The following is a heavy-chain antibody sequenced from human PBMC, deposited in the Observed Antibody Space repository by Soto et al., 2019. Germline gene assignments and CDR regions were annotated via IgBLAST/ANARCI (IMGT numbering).Heavy chain of an antibody. CDR2: IYYSGST. D-gene: IGHD4-17*01. Sequence: SETLSLTCAVSGGSISSGGYSWSWIRQPPGKGLEWIGYIYYSGSTYYNPSLKSRVTISVDTSKNQFSLKLSSVTAADTAVYFCARAMTTVTTIGYWGQGTLGPSPQ. CDR1: GGSISSGGYS. CDR3: ARAMTTVTTIGY. J-gene: IGHJ4*02. V-gene: IGHV4-30-2*01.